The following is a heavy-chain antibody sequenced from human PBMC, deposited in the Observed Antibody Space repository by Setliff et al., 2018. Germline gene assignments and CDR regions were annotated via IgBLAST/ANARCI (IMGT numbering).Heavy chain of an antibody. CDR2: INHSGSI. J-gene: IGHJ5*02. V-gene: IGHV4-34*01. D-gene: IGHD2-2*02. CDR1: GGSFSGYY. Sequence: SETLSLTCSVYGGSFSGYYWSWIRQPPGKGLEWIGEINHSGSINYNPSLKSRVTISVDTSKNQFSLKLSSVTAADTAVYYCARGGPYCSSTSCYKVYNWFDPWGQGTLVTVSS. CDR3: ARGGPYCSSTSCYKVYNWFDP.